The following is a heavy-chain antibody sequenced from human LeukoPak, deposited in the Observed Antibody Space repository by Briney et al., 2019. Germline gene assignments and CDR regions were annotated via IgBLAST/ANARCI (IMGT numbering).Heavy chain of an antibody. CDR2: IHNRGRTT. CDR3: ARRSGLLSYYFDY. CDR1: GSTFSNFG. V-gene: IGHV3-23*05. J-gene: IGHJ4*02. Sequence: GGTLRLSCAASGSTFSNFGMSWVRQAPGKGLEWVSTIHNRGRTTYYTDSVKGRFTISRDNSKSTLFLQMNSLRAEDTAVYYCARRSGLLSYYFDYWGPGTLVTVSS. D-gene: IGHD2-21*02.